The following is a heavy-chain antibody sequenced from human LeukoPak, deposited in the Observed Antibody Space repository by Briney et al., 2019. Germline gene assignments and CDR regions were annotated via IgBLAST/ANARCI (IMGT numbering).Heavy chain of an antibody. Sequence: GGSLRLSCAASGFTFSSYAMSWVRQAPGKGLEWVSVISGGGGSTYYADSVKGRFTISRDNSKNTLYLQMNSLRAEDTAVYYCGFEYSSSSVYFDYWGQGTLVTVSS. J-gene: IGHJ4*02. CDR3: GFEYSSSSVYFDY. D-gene: IGHD6-6*01. V-gene: IGHV3-23*01. CDR2: ISGGGGST. CDR1: GFTFSSYA.